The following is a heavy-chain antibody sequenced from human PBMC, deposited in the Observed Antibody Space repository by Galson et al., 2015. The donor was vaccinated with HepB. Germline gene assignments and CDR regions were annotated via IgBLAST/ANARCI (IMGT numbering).Heavy chain of an antibody. CDR3: ARQDIVVVPAAMNY. CDR2: IYYSGST. J-gene: IGHJ4*02. D-gene: IGHD2-2*01. V-gene: IGHV4-59*05. CDR1: GGSISSYY. Sequence: QVQLQESGPGLVKPSETLSLTCTVSGGSISSYYWSWIRQPPGKGLEWIGSIYYSGSTYYNPSLKSRVTISVDTSKNQFSLKLSSVTAADTAVYYCARQDIVVVPAAMNYWGQGTLVTVSS.